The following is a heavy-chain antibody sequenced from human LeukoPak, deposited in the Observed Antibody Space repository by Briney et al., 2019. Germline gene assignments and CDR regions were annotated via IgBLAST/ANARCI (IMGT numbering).Heavy chain of an antibody. CDR1: IFSFSNYD. D-gene: IGHD1-26*01. Sequence: PGGSLRLLCADCIFSFSNYDMHWARQAPGKGLEWVAVISYDGSYKHYADPVKGRFTISRDTSKNTLYLQMNSLRGEDTAVYYCAKDYLGASHTFDIWGQGTLVTVSS. CDR3: AKDYLGASHTFDI. J-gene: IGHJ3*02. V-gene: IGHV3-30*18. CDR2: ISYDGSYK.